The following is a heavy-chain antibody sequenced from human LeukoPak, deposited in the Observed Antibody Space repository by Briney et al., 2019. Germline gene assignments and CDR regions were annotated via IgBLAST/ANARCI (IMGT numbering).Heavy chain of an antibody. Sequence: SETLSLTCTVSGGSISSYYWSWIRQPPGKGLEWIGYIYYSGSTNYNPSLKSRVTISVDTSKNQFSLKLSSVTAADTAVYYCASSSYCGGDCYLYYFDYWGQGTLVTVSS. CDR3: ASSSYCGGDCYLYYFDY. V-gene: IGHV4-59*12. J-gene: IGHJ4*02. CDR2: IYYSGST. CDR1: GGSISSYY. D-gene: IGHD2-21*02.